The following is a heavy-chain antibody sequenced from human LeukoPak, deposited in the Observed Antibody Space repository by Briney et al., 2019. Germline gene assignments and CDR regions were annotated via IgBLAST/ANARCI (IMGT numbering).Heavy chain of an antibody. CDR1: GYTFTSYG. V-gene: IGHV1-18*01. CDR2: ISVYNGNT. CDR3: ARGVGANSRPDY. D-gene: IGHD1-26*01. Sequence: GASVKVSCKASGYTFTSYGISWVRQAPGQGLEWMGWISVYNGNTKYAQEFQGRVTMTTDTSTSTAYMELRSLKSDDTAVYYCARGVGANSRPDYWGQGTLVTVSS. J-gene: IGHJ4*02.